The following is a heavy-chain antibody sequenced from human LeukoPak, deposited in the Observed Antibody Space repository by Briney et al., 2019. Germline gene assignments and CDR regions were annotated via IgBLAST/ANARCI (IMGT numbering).Heavy chain of an antibody. J-gene: IGHJ3*02. V-gene: IGHV4-34*01. CDR3: ARGRTPAGPGAFDI. CDR1: GGSFSGYY. Sequence: SETLSLTCAVYGGSFSGYYWSWIRQPPGKGLEWSVEINHSGSTNYNPSLKSRVTISVDTSKNQFSLKLSSVTAADTAVYYCARGRTPAGPGAFDIWGQGTMVTVSS. CDR2: INHSGST. D-gene: IGHD2-2*01.